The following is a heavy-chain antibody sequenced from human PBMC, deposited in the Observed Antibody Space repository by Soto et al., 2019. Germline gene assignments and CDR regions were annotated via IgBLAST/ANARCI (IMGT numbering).Heavy chain of an antibody. CDR3: ASSDYGDPDAFDI. D-gene: IGHD4-17*01. Sequence: EVQLVESGGGLVKPGGSLRLSCAASGFTFSSYSMNWVRQAPGKGLEWVSSISSSSSYIYYADSVKGRFTISRDNAKHSLYLQMNSLRAEDTAVYYCASSDYGDPDAFDIWGQGTMVTVSS. CDR1: GFTFSSYS. J-gene: IGHJ3*02. V-gene: IGHV3-21*01. CDR2: ISSSSSYI.